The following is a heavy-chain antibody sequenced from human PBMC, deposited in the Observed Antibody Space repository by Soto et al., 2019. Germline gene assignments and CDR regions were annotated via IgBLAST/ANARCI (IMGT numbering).Heavy chain of an antibody. CDR3: ARGSMVVTAAFDI. CDR2: ISSSSTI. CDR1: GFTFSSYS. V-gene: IGHV3-48*02. D-gene: IGHD2-21*02. J-gene: IGHJ3*02. Sequence: GGSLRLSCAASGFTFSSYSMNWVRQAPGKGLEWVSYISSSSTIYYADSVKGRFTISRDNAKNSLYLQMNSLRDEDTAVYYCARGSMVVTAAFDIWGQGTMVTVSS.